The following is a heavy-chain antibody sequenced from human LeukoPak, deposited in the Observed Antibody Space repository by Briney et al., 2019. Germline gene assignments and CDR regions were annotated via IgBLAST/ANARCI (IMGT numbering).Heavy chain of an antibody. CDR2: INPNSGGT. Sequence: ASVKVSCKASGYTFTGYHMHWVRQAPGQGPEWMGWINPNSGGTNYAQKFQGRVTMTRDTSISTAYMELSRLTSDDTAVYYCAREAGVVGTTDFDYWGQGTLVTVSS. CDR3: AREAGVVGTTDFDY. D-gene: IGHD1-14*01. CDR1: GYTFTGYH. V-gene: IGHV1-2*02. J-gene: IGHJ4*02.